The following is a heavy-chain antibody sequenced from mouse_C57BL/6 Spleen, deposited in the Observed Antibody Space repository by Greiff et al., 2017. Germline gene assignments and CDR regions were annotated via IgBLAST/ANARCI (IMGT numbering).Heavy chain of an antibody. CDR1: GYTFTSYW. J-gene: IGHJ3*01. Sequence: VKLQQPGAELVKPGASVKLSCKASGYTFTSYWMHWVKQRPGQGLEWIGMIHPNSGSTNYNEKFKSKATLTVDKSSSTAYMQLSSLTSEDSAVYYCASQLGRDWFAYWGQGTLVTVSA. D-gene: IGHD4-1*02. CDR3: ASQLGRDWFAY. CDR2: IHPNSGST. V-gene: IGHV1-64*01.